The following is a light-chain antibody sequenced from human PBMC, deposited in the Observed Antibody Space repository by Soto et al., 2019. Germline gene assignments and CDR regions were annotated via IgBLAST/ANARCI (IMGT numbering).Light chain of an antibody. V-gene: IGLV1-47*01. CDR1: SSNLGSNY. CDR3: AAWDDSLSAHVV. J-gene: IGLJ2*01. Sequence: QSVLTQPPSASGTPGQRVTISCSGSSSNLGSNYVYWYQQLPGTAPKLLIYGNNQRPSGVPDRFSGSKSGTSASLAISGLRSEDEADYYCAAWDDSLSAHVVFGGGTKVTVL. CDR2: GNN.